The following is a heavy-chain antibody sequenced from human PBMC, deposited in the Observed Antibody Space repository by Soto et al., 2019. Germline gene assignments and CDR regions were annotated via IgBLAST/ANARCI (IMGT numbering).Heavy chain of an antibody. Sequence: GASVKVSCKASGGTLSSYAISWVRQAPGQGLEWMGGIIPIFGTANYAQKFQGRVTITADESTSTAYMELSSLRSEDTAVYYCARALTNXRDGYNFYYYYGMDVWGQGTTVTVSS. CDR1: GGTLSSYA. J-gene: IGHJ6*02. CDR2: IIPIFGTA. D-gene: IGHD5-12*01. V-gene: IGHV1-69*13. CDR3: ARALTNXRDGYNFYYYYGMDV.